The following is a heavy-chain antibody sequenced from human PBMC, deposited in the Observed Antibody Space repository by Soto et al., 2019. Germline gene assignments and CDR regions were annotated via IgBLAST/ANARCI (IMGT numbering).Heavy chain of an antibody. CDR3: AVIPTAIPPYYYGMGV. D-gene: IGHD2-21*02. V-gene: IGHV1-18*01. CDR1: GYTFTSYA. J-gene: IGHJ6*02. CDR2: ISASNGNT. Sequence: GASVKVSCKASGYTFTSYAISWVRQAPGQGLEWMGWISASNGNTNYAHKLQGRVTMTTDTPTNTAYMELRSLRSDDTAVYYCAVIPTAIPPYYYGMGVWGQGTTVTVSS.